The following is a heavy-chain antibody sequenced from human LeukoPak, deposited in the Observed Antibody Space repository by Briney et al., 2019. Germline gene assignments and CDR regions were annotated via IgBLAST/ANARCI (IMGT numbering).Heavy chain of an antibody. CDR3: ARESVSISTMVNPEDYYYYMDV. J-gene: IGHJ6*03. CDR2: IYYSGST. Sequence: SETLSLTCTVSGGSISSYYWSWIRQPPGKGLEWIGYIYYSGSTNYNPSLKSRVTISVDTSKNQFSLKLSSVTAADTAVYYCARESVSISTMVNPEDYYYYMDVWGKGTTVTVSS. D-gene: IGHD4-23*01. V-gene: IGHV4-59*01. CDR1: GGSISSYY.